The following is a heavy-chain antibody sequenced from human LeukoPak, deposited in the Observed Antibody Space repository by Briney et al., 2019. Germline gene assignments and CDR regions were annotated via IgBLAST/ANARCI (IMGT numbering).Heavy chain of an antibody. CDR2: INAGNGNT. D-gene: IGHD3-9*01. Sequence: GASVKVSCKASGYTFTSYAMHWVRQAPGQRLEWMGWINAGNGNTKYSQKFQGRVTMTRDTSISTAYMELSRLRSDDTAVYYCASGRDILTGYYSDWGQGTLVTVSS. V-gene: IGHV1-3*01. J-gene: IGHJ4*02. CDR3: ASGRDILTGYYSD. CDR1: GYTFTSYA.